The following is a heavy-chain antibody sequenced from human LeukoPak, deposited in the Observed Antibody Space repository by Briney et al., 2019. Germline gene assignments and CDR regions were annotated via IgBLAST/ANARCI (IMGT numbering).Heavy chain of an antibody. V-gene: IGHV4-39*07. CDR3: ARENYYDSCGYVC. CDR2: IYYSGST. Sequence: SETLSLTCTVSGGSISSSSYYWGWIRQPPGKGLEWIGSIYYSGSTYYNPSLKSRITMSVDTSKNQFSLRLSSVTAADTAVYYCARENYYDSCGYVCWGQGTLVTASS. J-gene: IGHJ4*02. CDR1: GGSISSSSYY. D-gene: IGHD3-22*01.